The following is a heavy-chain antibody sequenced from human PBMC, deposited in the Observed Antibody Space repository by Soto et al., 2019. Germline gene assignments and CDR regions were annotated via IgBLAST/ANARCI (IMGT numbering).Heavy chain of an antibody. V-gene: IGHV1-69*01. CDR3: ARAHGSSWYNWFDP. Sequence: QVLLVQSGAEVKKPGSSVKVSCKGSGGTFSSYGISWVRQTPGRGLEWMGGIIPLFGTTNYAQKFRGRVTVTADESTSTVYMELRSLSFEDTAIYYCARAHGSSWYNWFDPWGQGTLVTVSS. CDR1: GGTFSSYG. CDR2: IIPLFGTT. J-gene: IGHJ5*02. D-gene: IGHD6-13*01.